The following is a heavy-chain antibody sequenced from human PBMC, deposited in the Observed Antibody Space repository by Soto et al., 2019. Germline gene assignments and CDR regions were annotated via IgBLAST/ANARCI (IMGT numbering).Heavy chain of an antibody. V-gene: IGHV2-5*01. Sequence: QITLKESGPTLVKPTQTLTLTCTFSGFSLSTSGVGVGWIRQPPGKALEWLALIYWNDDKRYSPSLKSRLTITKDTYKNQVVLTMTNMDPVDTATYYCALSLYYYDSSYFDDWGQGTLVTVSS. CDR3: ALSLYYYDSSYFDD. CDR2: IYWNDDK. D-gene: IGHD3-22*01. J-gene: IGHJ4*02. CDR1: GFSLSTSGVG.